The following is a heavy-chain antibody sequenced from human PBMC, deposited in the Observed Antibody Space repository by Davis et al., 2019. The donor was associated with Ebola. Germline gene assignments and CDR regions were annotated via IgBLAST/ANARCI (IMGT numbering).Heavy chain of an antibody. J-gene: IGHJ4*02. CDR2: ISGSGGST. CDR1: GFTFSSYA. V-gene: IGHV3-23*01. Sequence: GESLKISCAASGFTFSSYAMSWVRQAPGKGLEWVSAISGSGGSTYYADSVKGRFTISRDNSKNTLYLQMNSLRAEDTAVYYCARWSSGYYSWGQGTLVTVSS. D-gene: IGHD3-22*01. CDR3: ARWSSGYYS.